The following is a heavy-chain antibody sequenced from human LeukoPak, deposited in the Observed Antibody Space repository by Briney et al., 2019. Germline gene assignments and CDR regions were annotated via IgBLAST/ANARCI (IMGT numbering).Heavy chain of an antibody. J-gene: IGHJ3*01. D-gene: IGHD6-13*01. CDR2: MQIDGSKK. V-gene: IGHV3-7*01. CDR1: GFSFSRHW. CDR3: AREFPDSTATGPAFDF. Sequence: GGSLRLSCAASGFSFSRHWMSWVRQAPGKELEWVANMQIDGSKKYYVDSVKGRFIVSRDNTMNSLYLQMNSLRAEDTAMYYCAREFPDSTATGPAFDFWGQGAMVTVSS.